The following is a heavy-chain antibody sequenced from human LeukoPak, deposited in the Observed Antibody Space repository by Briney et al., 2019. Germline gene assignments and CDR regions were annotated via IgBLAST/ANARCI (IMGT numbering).Heavy chain of an antibody. CDR3: ARHVVGPGYSSIPNLDY. J-gene: IGHJ4*02. CDR2: LYYGGNT. Sequence: PSETLSLTCSVSGASISSGTYYWAWIGQPPGKGLEWIGSLYYGGNTHYNPSLESRVAISVDTSRNHLSVRLTSVTAADTAVYYCARHVVGPGYSSIPNLDYWGQGTQVTVSS. D-gene: IGHD2-21*01. CDR1: GASISSGTYY. V-gene: IGHV4-39*01.